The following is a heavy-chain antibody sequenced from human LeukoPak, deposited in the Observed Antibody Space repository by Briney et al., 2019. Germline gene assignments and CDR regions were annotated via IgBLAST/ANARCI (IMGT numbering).Heavy chain of an antibody. Sequence: GGSLRLSCAASEFSVGSNYMTWVRQAPGKGLEWVSLSGGSTYYAASVKGRFTISRDNSKNTLYLQMNSLRAEDTAVYYCARGPSGYHNTGGQGTLVTVSS. D-gene: IGHD5-12*01. J-gene: IGHJ4*02. V-gene: IGHV3-66*01. CDR2: SGGST. CDR1: EFSVGSNY. CDR3: ARGPSGYHNT.